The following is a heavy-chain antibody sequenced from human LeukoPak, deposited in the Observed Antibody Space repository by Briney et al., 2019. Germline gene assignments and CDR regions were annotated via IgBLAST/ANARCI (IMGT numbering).Heavy chain of an antibody. D-gene: IGHD5-18*01. J-gene: IGHJ5*02. Sequence: ASVKVSCKACGYTFTGYYMHWVRQAPGQWLEWMGWINPNSGGTSYAQMFQGRVTMTRDTSISTAYMELSRLRSDDTAVYYCARDRGYSYGANWFDPWGQGTLATVSS. V-gene: IGHV1-2*02. CDR2: INPNSGGT. CDR3: ARDRGYSYGANWFDP. CDR1: GYTFTGYY.